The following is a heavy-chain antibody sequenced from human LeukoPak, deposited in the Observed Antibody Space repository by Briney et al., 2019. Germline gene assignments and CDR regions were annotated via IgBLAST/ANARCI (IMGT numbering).Heavy chain of an antibody. J-gene: IGHJ4*02. CDR2: ISSDGSST. V-gene: IGHV3-74*01. D-gene: IGHD6-13*01. CDR1: GFTFSSYW. Sequence: GGSLRLSCAASGFTFSSYWMHWVRQAPGKGLVWVSRISSDGSSTSYADSVKGRFTISRDNAKNTLYLQMNSLRAEDTAVYYCARAGSSSWYVDSGYWGQGTLVTVSS. CDR3: ARAGSSSWYVDSGY.